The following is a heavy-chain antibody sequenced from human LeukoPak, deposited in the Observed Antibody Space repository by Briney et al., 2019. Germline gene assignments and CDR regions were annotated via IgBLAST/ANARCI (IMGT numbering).Heavy chain of an antibody. D-gene: IGHD2-8*01. J-gene: IGHJ4*02. V-gene: IGHV1-18*01. CDR1: GYTFTSYG. CDR2: ISACNGNT. Sequence: ASVTVSFTASGYTFTSYGISWVRQAPGQGLEWMGWISACNGNTNYAQKLQGRLTMTTDTTTSTAYMELRSLRTDDTAVYYCARGCTNGVCYYFDYWGQGTLVTVSS. CDR3: ARGCTNGVCYYFDY.